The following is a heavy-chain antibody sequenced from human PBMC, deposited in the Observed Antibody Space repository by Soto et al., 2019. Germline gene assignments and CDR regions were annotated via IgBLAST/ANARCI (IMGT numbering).Heavy chain of an antibody. D-gene: IGHD2-2*01. CDR3: ARVQSLGYCRSASCYDVFDH. Sequence: QVHLVQSGPEVKEPGASVRVSCKASGYTFNSAGLAWVRQAPGQGLEWMGWISVDNGDTKYAQKFQGRVTMTTDTSTTTAYMELRGLKSDDTAVFNCARVQSLGYCRSASCYDVFDHWGQGTLVTVSS. V-gene: IGHV1-18*01. CDR1: GYTFNSAG. J-gene: IGHJ4*02. CDR2: ISVDNGDT.